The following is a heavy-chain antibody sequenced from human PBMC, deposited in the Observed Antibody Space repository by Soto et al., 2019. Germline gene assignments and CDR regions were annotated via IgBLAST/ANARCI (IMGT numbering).Heavy chain of an antibody. Sequence: QITLKESGPTLVKPTQTLTLTCTFSGFSLSTSGVGVGWIRQPPGKALEWLALIYWSDEKRYSPSLSSRLTSTKDTSKNQVVLTMTNMDPVYTATYYCAHRRGADYKGCFHYWGQGTLVTVSS. CDR3: AHRRGADYKGCFHY. CDR2: IYWSDEK. V-gene: IGHV2-5*01. CDR1: GFSLSTSGVG. J-gene: IGHJ4*02. D-gene: IGHD4-4*01.